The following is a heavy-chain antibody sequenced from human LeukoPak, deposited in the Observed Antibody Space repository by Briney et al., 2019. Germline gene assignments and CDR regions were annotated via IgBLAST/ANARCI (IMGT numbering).Heavy chain of an antibody. CDR1: GFTFHTYT. J-gene: IGHJ4*02. D-gene: IGHD4-17*01. V-gene: IGHV3-21*01. Sequence: GGSLRLSCAASGFTFHTYTMNWVRQAPGKGLEWVSSIRADSTYIYYGDSVRGRFTISRDNAKNSVYLQLISLRAEDTAVYYCASDLRYPANWGQGTLVTVSS. CDR2: IRADSTYI. CDR3: ASDLRYPAN.